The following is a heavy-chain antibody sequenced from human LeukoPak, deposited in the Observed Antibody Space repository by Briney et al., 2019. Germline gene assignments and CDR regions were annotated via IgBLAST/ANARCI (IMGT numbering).Heavy chain of an antibody. D-gene: IGHD4-11*01. CDR3: ARRSDYSNYRWFDP. J-gene: IGHJ5*02. CDR1: GGSFSGYY. V-gene: IGHV4-34*01. Sequence: PSETLSLTCAVYGGSFSGYYGSWIRQPPGKGREGMGEINHRGGTNYNPSLKSRVTISVDTSKNQFSLKLSSVTAADTAVYYCARRSDYSNYRWFDPWGQGTLVTVSS. CDR2: INHRGGT.